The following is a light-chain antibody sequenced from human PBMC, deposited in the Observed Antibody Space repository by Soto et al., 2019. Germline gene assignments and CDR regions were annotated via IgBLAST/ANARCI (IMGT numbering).Light chain of an antibody. J-gene: IGKJ4*01. CDR3: QQYDSYPLT. CDR2: DVS. V-gene: IGKV1-5*01. Sequence: DIQMTQSPSTLSASVGDRVTITCRASQRFSTWLAWYQQKPGRAPNLLIYDVSSLESGVPSRFSGSGSGTEFTLTISSLQPDDFATCYCQQYDSYPLTFGGGTTVEIK. CDR1: QRFSTW.